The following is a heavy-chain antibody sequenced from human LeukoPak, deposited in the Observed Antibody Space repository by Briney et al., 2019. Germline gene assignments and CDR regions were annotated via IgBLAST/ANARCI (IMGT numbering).Heavy chain of an antibody. CDR2: ISGSGGST. J-gene: IGHJ4*02. CDR3: ASDLLKVAGRGFDY. D-gene: IGHD6-19*01. Sequence: GGSLRLSCAASGFTFSSYAMSWVRQAPGKGLEWVSAISGSGGSTYYADSVKGRFTISRDKSKNTLYLQMNSLRAEDTAVYYCASDLLKVAGRGFDYWGQGTLVTVSS. CDR1: GFTFSSYA. V-gene: IGHV3-23*01.